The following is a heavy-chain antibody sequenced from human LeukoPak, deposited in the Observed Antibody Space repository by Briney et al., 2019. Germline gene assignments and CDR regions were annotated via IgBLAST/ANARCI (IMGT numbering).Heavy chain of an antibody. CDR1: GGSISSHY. Sequence: PSETLSLTCTVSGGSISSHYWSWIRQPPGKGLEWIGYIYYSGSTNYNPSLKSRVTISVDTSKNQFSLKLSSVTAADTAVYYCARGTVFSSGGNPIRYYYMDVWGKGTTVTVSS. J-gene: IGHJ6*03. CDR3: ARGTVFSSGGNPIRYYYMDV. CDR2: IYYSGST. D-gene: IGHD4-23*01. V-gene: IGHV4-59*11.